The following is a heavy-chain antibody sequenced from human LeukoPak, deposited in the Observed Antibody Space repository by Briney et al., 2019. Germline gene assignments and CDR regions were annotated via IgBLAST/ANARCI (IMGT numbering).Heavy chain of an antibody. Sequence: PGGSLRLSCAASGFTFSSYAMSWVRQAPGKGLEWVSAISGSGGSTYYADSVKGRFTISRDNAKNTLYLQMNSLRAEDTAVYYCAREGAYYDFWSGYYYDYYYYMDVWGKGTTVTVSS. V-gene: IGHV3-23*01. J-gene: IGHJ6*03. CDR2: ISGSGGST. CDR1: GFTFSSYA. CDR3: AREGAYYDFWSGYYYDYYYYMDV. D-gene: IGHD3-3*01.